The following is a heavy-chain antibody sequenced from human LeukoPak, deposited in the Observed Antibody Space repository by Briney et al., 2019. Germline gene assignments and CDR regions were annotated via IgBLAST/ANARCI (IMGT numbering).Heavy chain of an antibody. CDR2: ISPYDGST. CDR1: GFTFSNYA. D-gene: IGHD4-17*01. Sequence: GGSLRLSCAASGFTFSNYAMRWIRQAPGKGLEWVSSISPYDGSTYYADSVKGRFTISRDDSKNTLYLQMNSLRAEDTAVYYCANLRDYVYLFDYWGQGTLVTVSS. CDR3: ANLRDYVYLFDY. V-gene: IGHV3-23*01. J-gene: IGHJ4*02.